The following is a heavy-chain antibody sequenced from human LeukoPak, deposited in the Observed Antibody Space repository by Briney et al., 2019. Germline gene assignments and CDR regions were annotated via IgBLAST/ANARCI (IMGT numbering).Heavy chain of an antibody. CDR1: GYTFTASY. CDR2: INPNSGGT. CDR3: AKEGSYTPFEYYYYYMDV. D-gene: IGHD1-26*01. V-gene: IGHV1-2*02. Sequence: ASVKVSCKASGYTFTASYMHWVRQAPGQGLEWMGWINPNSGGTNYAQKFQGRVTMTRETSISTAYMELSRLRSDDTAVYYCAKEGSYTPFEYYYYYMDVWGKGTTVTVSS. J-gene: IGHJ6*03.